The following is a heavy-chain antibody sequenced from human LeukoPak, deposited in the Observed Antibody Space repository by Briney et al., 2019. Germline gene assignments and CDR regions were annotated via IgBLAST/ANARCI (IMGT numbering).Heavy chain of an antibody. Sequence: SETLSLTCTVSGYSISSGYYWGWIRQPPGKGLEWIGSIYHSGSTYYNPSLKSRVTISVDTSKNQFSLKLSSVTAADTAVYYCASGYCSSTSCFSDPWGQGTLVTVSS. CDR3: ASGYCSSTSCFSDP. CDR1: GYSISSGYY. D-gene: IGHD2-2*01. J-gene: IGHJ5*02. CDR2: IYHSGST. V-gene: IGHV4-38-2*02.